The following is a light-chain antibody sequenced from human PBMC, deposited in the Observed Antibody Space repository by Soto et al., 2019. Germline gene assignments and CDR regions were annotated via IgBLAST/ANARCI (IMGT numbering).Light chain of an antibody. CDR1: QDINNY. V-gene: IGKV1-16*02. CDR3: QQYQNYPVT. J-gene: IGKJ4*01. Sequence: DVQMTQSPSSLSASVGDRVTITCRASQDINNYLAWFQQKPGQAPKSLIYAASSLQSGVPSNFSGSGSGTDFTLTISSLQPEDFATYYGQQYQNYPVTFGGGTKVEIK. CDR2: AAS.